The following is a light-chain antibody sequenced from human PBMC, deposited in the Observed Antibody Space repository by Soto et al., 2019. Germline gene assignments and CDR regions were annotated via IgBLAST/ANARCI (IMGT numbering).Light chain of an antibody. CDR2: AAS. V-gene: IGKV1-39*01. J-gene: IGKJ1*01. CDR1: QSIINC. CDR3: QQTYSAPRT. Sequence: DIQMTQSPSSLSASVGDRVTTTCRASQSIINCLNWIQQKPGKAPKLLMYAASSLQSGVPSRFGGSGSGTDFTLTISSLQPEDFATYYCQQTYSAPRTFGQGTKVEIK.